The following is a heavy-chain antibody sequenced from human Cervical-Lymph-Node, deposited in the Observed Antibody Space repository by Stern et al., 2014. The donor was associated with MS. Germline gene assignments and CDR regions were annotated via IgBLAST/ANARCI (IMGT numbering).Heavy chain of an antibody. V-gene: IGHV3-21*01. D-gene: IGHD6-13*01. CDR3: ARDSTPVYSSSWYGMDV. Sequence: EVQLVESGGGLVKPGGSLRLSCAASGFTFSSYSMNWVRQAPGKGLEWVSSISRSSSYIYYADSVKGLFTISRDNAKNSLYLQMNSLRAEDTAVYYCARDSTPVYSSSWYGMDVWGQGTTVTVSS. CDR2: ISRSSSYI. J-gene: IGHJ6*02. CDR1: GFTFSSYS.